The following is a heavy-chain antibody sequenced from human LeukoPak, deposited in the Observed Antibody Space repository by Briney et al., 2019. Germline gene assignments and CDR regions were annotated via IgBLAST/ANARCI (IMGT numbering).Heavy chain of an antibody. J-gene: IGHJ4*02. CDR2: INNRGDTT. D-gene: IGHD4-17*01. V-gene: IGHV3-23*01. CDR3: AKSWTVINYFDF. Sequence: PGGSLRLSCAASGLTFSGYAMTWVRQAPGKGLEWVSSINNRGDTTYYADSVKGRFTVSRDNSNDTLYLQMNSLRADDTAIYYCAKSWTVINYFDFWGQGTLVTVSS. CDR1: GLTFSGYA.